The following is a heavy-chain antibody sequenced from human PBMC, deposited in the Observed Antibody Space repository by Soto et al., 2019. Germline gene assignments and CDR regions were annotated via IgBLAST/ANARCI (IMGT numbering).Heavy chain of an antibody. Sequence: PSETLSLTCTVSGGSISSGGYYWSWIRQHPGKGLEWIGYIYYSGSTYYNPSLKSRVTISVDTSKNQFSLKLSSVTAADTAVYYCARDVDYDILTGYMLWGQGTLVTVSS. J-gene: IGHJ4*02. CDR1: GGSISSGGYY. CDR2: IYYSGST. D-gene: IGHD3-9*01. V-gene: IGHV4-31*03. CDR3: ARDVDYDILTGYML.